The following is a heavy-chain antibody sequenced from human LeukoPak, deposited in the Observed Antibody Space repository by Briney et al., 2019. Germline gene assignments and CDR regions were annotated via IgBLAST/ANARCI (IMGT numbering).Heavy chain of an antibody. J-gene: IGHJ4*02. Sequence: GGSLRLSCTASGFTFSSYSMNWVRQAPGKGLEWLSYISWGSNVIYYADSVKGRFTTSRDDAKNSLFLQMNSLTDEDTAVYYCARDPGYSYALDDWGRGTLVTVSS. CDR3: ARDPGYSYALDD. CDR2: ISWGSNVI. CDR1: GFTFSSYS. D-gene: IGHD5-18*01. V-gene: IGHV3-48*02.